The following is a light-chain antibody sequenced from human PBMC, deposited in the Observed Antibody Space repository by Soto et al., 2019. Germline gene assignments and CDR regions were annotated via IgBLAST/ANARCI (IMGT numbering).Light chain of an antibody. Sequence: DIQMTQSPSSLSASVGDRLTITCQASQDISNYLNWYQQQPGKAPKLLIYDASTLETGVPSRFSGSGFGTDFNFTIRSLQPEDIATYYCQQYDNLPFTFGPGTEVDIK. CDR3: QQYDNLPFT. CDR2: DAS. CDR1: QDISNY. V-gene: IGKV1-33*01. J-gene: IGKJ3*01.